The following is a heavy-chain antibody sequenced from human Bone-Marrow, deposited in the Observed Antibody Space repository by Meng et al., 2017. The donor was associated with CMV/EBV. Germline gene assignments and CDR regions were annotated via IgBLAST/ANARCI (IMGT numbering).Heavy chain of an antibody. Sequence: ASVKVSCKASGYTFTSYGISWVRQAPGQGLEWMGIINPSGGSTSYAQKFQGRVTMTRDTSTSTVYMELSSLRSEDTAVYYCARGYCSSTSCYRFKNWFDPWGQGTLVTVSS. V-gene: IGHV1-46*01. J-gene: IGHJ5*02. CDR2: INPSGGST. CDR1: GYTFTSYG. CDR3: ARGYCSSTSCYRFKNWFDP. D-gene: IGHD2-2*02.